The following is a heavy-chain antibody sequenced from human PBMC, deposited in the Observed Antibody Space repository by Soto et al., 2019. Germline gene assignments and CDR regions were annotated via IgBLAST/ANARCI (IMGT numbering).Heavy chain of an antibody. Sequence: QLQLQESGSGLVKPSQTLSLTCAVSGGSISSGGYSWSWLRQPPGKGLEWIGYIYHSGSTYFNPAMKRRVTISVDRSKNQFSLKLGSVTAADTAVYYCAGGIAARPLGYWGQGTLVTVSS. J-gene: IGHJ4*02. CDR1: GGSISSGGYS. CDR2: IYHSGST. D-gene: IGHD6-6*01. CDR3: AGGIAARPLGY. V-gene: IGHV4-30-2*01.